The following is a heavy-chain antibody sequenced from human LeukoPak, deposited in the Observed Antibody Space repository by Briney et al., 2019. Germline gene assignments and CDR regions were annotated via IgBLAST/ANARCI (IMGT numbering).Heavy chain of an antibody. Sequence: SETLSLTCAVSGGSISSSNWWSWVRQPPGKGLEWIGEIYHSGSTNYNPSLKSRVTISVDKSKNQFSLKLSSVTAADTAVYYCARFLGQYSGSYFDYWGQGTLVTVSS. CDR3: ARFLGQYSGSYFDY. J-gene: IGHJ4*02. CDR1: GGSISSSNW. CDR2: IYHSGST. D-gene: IGHD1-26*01. V-gene: IGHV4-4*02.